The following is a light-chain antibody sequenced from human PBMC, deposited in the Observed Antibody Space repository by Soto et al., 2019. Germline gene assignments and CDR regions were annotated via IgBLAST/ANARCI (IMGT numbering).Light chain of an antibody. V-gene: IGKV1-5*03. CDR1: QSISSW. CDR3: QQYNSYSRT. CDR2: KAS. J-gene: IGKJ1*01. Sequence: DIQMTQSPSTLSASVGDRVTITCRASQSISSWLAWYQQKPGKAPKLLIYKASSLESGVPSRFSGSGSGTEFTRTISSLQPDDFATYYCQQYNSYSRTFGQGNKVELK.